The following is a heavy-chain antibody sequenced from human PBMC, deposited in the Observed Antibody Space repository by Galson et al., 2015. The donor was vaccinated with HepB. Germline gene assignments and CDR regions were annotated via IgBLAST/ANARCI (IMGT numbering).Heavy chain of an antibody. CDR1: GYTFTGYY. V-gene: IGHV1-2*04. D-gene: IGHD5-12*01. Sequence: CKASGYTFTGYYMHWVRQAPGQGLGWMGWINPNSGGTNYAQKFQGWVTMTRDTSISTAYMELSRLRSDDTAVYYCARGGYDRYYGMDVWGQGTTVTVSS. CDR3: ARGGYDRYYGMDV. CDR2: INPNSGGT. J-gene: IGHJ6*02.